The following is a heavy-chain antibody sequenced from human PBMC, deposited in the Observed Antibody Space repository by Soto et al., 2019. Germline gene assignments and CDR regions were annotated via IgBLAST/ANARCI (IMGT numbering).Heavy chain of an antibody. Sequence: EVQLVQSGAEVKKPVESLKISCKGSGYSFTSYWIGWVRQMPGKGLEWMGIIYPGDSDTRYSPSFQGQVTISADKSISTAYLQWSSLKASDPAMYYCAGQFGYNWNGAPMDVWGKGTTVTVSS. CDR2: IYPGDSDT. CDR1: GYSFTSYW. CDR3: AGQFGYNWNGAPMDV. J-gene: IGHJ6*03. V-gene: IGHV5-51*01. D-gene: IGHD1-1*01.